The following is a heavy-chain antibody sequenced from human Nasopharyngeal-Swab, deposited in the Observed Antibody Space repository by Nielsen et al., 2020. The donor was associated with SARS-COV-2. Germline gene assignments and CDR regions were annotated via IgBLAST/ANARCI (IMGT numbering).Heavy chain of an antibody. CDR1: GGSISSSSYY. Sequence: SETLSLTCTVSGGSISSSSYYWGWIRQPPGKGLEWIGSIYYSGSTYYNPSLKSRVTISVDTSKIQFSLRLSSVTAADTAVYYCAATSVLRFLEWVNNWFDPWGQGTLVTVSS. CDR3: AATSVLRFLEWVNNWFDP. J-gene: IGHJ5*02. V-gene: IGHV4-39*01. CDR2: IYYSGST. D-gene: IGHD3-3*01.